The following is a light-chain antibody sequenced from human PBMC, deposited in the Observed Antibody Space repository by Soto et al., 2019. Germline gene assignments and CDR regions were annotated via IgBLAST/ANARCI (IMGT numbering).Light chain of an antibody. CDR2: RAS. J-gene: IGKJ4*01. Sequence: EIVMTQSPATLSVSPGERATLSCRASQSVSSNLAWYQQKPGQAPRLLIYRASTRATGIPARFSGSGSGIEFTRTISSLQSEDFAVYYCQQYNNWPPLTFGGGTKVEIK. V-gene: IGKV3-15*01. CDR1: QSVSSN. CDR3: QQYNNWPPLT.